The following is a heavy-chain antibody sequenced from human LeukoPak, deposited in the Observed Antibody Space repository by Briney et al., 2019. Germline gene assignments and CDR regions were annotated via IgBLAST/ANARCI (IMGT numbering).Heavy chain of an antibody. V-gene: IGHV3-21*01. CDR2: ISSSSSYI. CDR3: ARVSSGYYYYGMGV. CDR1: GFTFSSYS. D-gene: IGHD6-6*01. Sequence: GGSLRLSCAASGFTFSSYSMNWVRQAPGKGLEWVSSISSSSSYIYYADSVKGRFTISRDNAKNSLYLQMNSLRAEDTAVYYCARVSSGYYYYGMGVWGQGTTVTVSS. J-gene: IGHJ6*02.